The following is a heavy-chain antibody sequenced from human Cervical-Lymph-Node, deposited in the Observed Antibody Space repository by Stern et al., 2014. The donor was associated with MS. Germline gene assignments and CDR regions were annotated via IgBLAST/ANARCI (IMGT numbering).Heavy chain of an antibody. CDR1: GGSISSGSYY. V-gene: IGHV4-61*02. CDR3: ARDSGGSYYIEYFQH. CDR2: IYTSGST. D-gene: IGHD1-26*01. Sequence: QVQLQESGPGLVKPSQTLSLTCTVSGGSISSGSYYWSWIRQPAGKGLEWIGRIYTSGSTNYNPSLKSRVTISVDTPKNQFPLKLSSVTAADTAVYYCARDSGGSYYIEYFQHWGQGTLVTVSS. J-gene: IGHJ1*01.